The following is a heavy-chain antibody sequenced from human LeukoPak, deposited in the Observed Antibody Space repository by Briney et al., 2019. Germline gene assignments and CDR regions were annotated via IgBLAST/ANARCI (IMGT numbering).Heavy chain of an antibody. Sequence: GASVKVSCKASGGTFSSYAISWVRQAPGQGLEWMGGIIPIFGTANYAQKLQGRVTITADKSTSTAYMELSSLRSEDKAVYYCARATGGYGSGSYLVDYYYGMDVWGKGTTVTVSS. J-gene: IGHJ6*04. CDR1: GGTFSSYA. D-gene: IGHD3-10*01. V-gene: IGHV1-69*06. CDR2: IIPIFGTA. CDR3: ARATGGYGSGSYLVDYYYGMDV.